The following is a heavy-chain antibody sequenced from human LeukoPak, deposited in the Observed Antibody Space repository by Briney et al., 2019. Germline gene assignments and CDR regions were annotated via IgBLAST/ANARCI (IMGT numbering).Heavy chain of an antibody. J-gene: IGHJ6*02. V-gene: IGHV4-59*01. D-gene: IGHD3-22*01. Sequence: SETLSLTCTVSGGSISSYYWSWIRQPPGKGLEWIGYIYYSGSTNYNPSLKSRVTTSVDTSKNQFSLKLSSVTAADTAVYYCARGRDYYDRSRYYYGMDVWGQGTTVTVSS. CDR2: IYYSGST. CDR1: GGSISSYY. CDR3: ARGRDYYDRSRYYYGMDV.